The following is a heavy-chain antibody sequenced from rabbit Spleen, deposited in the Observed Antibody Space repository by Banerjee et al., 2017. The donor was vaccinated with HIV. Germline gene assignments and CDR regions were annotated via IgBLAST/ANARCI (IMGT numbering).Heavy chain of an antibody. CDR1: GLSFSSSYW. Sequence: QSLEESGGDLVKPGASLTLTCTASGLSFSSSYWISWVRQAPGKGLEWIADIYTGSSGSTYYASWAKGRFTISKTSSTTVTLQMTSLTAADTAIYFCARDNDDAGYDFGLWGPGTLVTVS. D-gene: IGHD4-2*01. CDR2: IYTGSSGST. CDR3: ARDNDDAGYDFGL. V-gene: IGHV1S40*01. J-gene: IGHJ4*01.